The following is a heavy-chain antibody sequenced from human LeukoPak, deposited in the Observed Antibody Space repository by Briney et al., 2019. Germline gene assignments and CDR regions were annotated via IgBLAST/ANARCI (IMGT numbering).Heavy chain of an antibody. Sequence: PSETLSLTCTVSGGSISSNYWSWIRQPPGKGLEWIGYIYYSGSTNYNPSLKSRVTISVDTSKNQFSLKLSSVTAADTAVYYCARRGCSGGSCPRDAFDIWGQGTMVTVSS. D-gene: IGHD2-15*01. CDR2: IYYSGST. J-gene: IGHJ3*02. CDR3: ARRGCSGGSCPRDAFDI. V-gene: IGHV4-59*08. CDR1: GGSISSNY.